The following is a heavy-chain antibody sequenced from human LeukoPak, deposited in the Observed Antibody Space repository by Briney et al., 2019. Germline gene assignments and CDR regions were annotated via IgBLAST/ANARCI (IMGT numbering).Heavy chain of an antibody. V-gene: IGHV3-11*04. CDR2: ISSSGSTI. J-gene: IGHJ4*02. CDR1: GFTFSDYY. D-gene: IGHD1-14*01. CDR3: ARDLRRPRNLFDY. Sequence: TGGSLRLSCAASGFTFSDYYMSWIRQAPGKGLEWVSYISSSGSTIYYADSVKGRFTISRDNAKNSLYLQMNSLRVEDTAVYYCARDLRRPRNLFDYWGQGTLVTVSS.